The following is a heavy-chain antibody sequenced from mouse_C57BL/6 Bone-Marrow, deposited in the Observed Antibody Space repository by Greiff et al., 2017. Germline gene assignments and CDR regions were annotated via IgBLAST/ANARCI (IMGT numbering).Heavy chain of an antibody. CDR1: GYSITSDY. CDR2: ISYSGST. D-gene: IGHD1-1*01. CDR3: ASTHYYGSSRDEYYAMDY. J-gene: IGHJ4*01. Sequence: EVQRVESGPGLAKPSQTLSLTCSVTGYSITSDYWNWIRKFPGNKLEYMGYISYSGSTYYNPSLKSRISITRDTSKNQYYLQLNSVTTEDTATYYCASTHYYGSSRDEYYAMDYWGQGTSVTVSS. V-gene: IGHV3-8*01.